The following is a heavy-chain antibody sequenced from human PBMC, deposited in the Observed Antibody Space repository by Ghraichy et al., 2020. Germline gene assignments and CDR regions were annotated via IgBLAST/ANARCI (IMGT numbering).Heavy chain of an antibody. D-gene: IGHD5-12*01. Sequence: LSLTCAASGFTFSSYAMHWVRQAPGKGLEWVAVISYDGSNKYYADSVKGRFTISRDNSKNTLYLQMNSLRAEDTAVYYCARDGGYDSFDYWGQGTLVTVSS. CDR3: ARDGGYDSFDY. CDR2: ISYDGSNK. V-gene: IGHV3-30-3*01. J-gene: IGHJ4*02. CDR1: GFTFSSYA.